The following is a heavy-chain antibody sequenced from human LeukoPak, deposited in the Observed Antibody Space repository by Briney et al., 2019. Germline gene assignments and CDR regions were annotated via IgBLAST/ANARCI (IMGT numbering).Heavy chain of an antibody. Sequence: SQTLSLTCTVSGGSISSGDYYWSWIRQPPGKGLEWIGYIYYSGSTYYNPSLKSRVTISVDTSKNQFSLKLSSVTAADTAVYYCARDRSITMVRGTDGFDPWGQGTLVTVPS. CDR3: ARDRSITMVRGTDGFDP. V-gene: IGHV4-30-4*08. CDR1: GGSISSGDYY. J-gene: IGHJ5*02. CDR2: IYYSGST. D-gene: IGHD3-10*01.